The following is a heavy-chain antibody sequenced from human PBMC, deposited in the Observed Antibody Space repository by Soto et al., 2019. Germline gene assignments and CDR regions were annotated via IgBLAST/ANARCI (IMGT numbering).Heavy chain of an antibody. V-gene: IGHV1-46*03. CDR2: INPSGGST. CDR1: GYTFTSYY. D-gene: IGHD2-15*01. J-gene: IGHJ4*02. CDR3: ARARIVVVVGGNRNYYFDY. Sequence: GASVKVSCKASGYTFTSYYMHWVRQAPGQGLEWMGIINPSGGSTSYAQKFQGRVTMTRDTSTSTVYMELSSLRSEDTAVYYCARARIVVVVGGNRNYYFDYWGQGTLVTVSS.